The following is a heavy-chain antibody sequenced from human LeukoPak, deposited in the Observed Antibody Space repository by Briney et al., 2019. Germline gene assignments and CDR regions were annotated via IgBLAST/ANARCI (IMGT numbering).Heavy chain of an antibody. Sequence: GSSVKVSCKASGYTFTSYDINWVRQATGQGLEWMGWMNPNSGNTGYAQKFQGRVTMTRNTSISTAYLELSSLRSEDTAVYYCARVGFRGEPFDCWGQGTLVTVSS. V-gene: IGHV1-8*01. J-gene: IGHJ4*02. CDR3: ARVGFRGEPFDC. CDR2: MNPNSGNT. CDR1: GYTFTSYD. D-gene: IGHD3-10*01.